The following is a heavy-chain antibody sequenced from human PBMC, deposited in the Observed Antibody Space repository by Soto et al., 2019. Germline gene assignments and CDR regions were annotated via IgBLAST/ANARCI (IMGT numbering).Heavy chain of an antibody. D-gene: IGHD5-18*01. V-gene: IGHV4-4*02. Sequence: SETLSVTCAVSGGSISSSNWWSWVRQPPGKGLEWIGEIYHSGSTNYNPSLKSRVTISVDKSKNQFSLKLNSVTAADTAVYYCARATGMARFDYWGQGTLVTVSS. CDR1: GGSISSSNW. J-gene: IGHJ4*02. CDR3: ARATGMARFDY. CDR2: IYHSGST.